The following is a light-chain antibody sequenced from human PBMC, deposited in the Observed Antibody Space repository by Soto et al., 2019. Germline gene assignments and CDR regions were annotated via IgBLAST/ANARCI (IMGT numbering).Light chain of an antibody. Sequence: QSVLTQPPSASGTPGQRVTISCSGSSSNIGSNTVNWYQQLPGTAPKLLIYSNNQRPSGVPDRFSGSKSGTSASLAISGLQSEDEADYYCAAWDDSLNAFYVFGTG. CDR1: SSNIGSNT. CDR2: SNN. J-gene: IGLJ1*01. CDR3: AAWDDSLNAFYV. V-gene: IGLV1-44*01.